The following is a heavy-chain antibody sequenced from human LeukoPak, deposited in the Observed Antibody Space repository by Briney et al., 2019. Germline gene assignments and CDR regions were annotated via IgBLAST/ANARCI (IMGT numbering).Heavy chain of an antibody. D-gene: IGHD1-26*01. Sequence: GGSLRLSCAASGFTFNNYAMSWVRQAPGKGLEWVSTVSGSGAIAYYTDSDKGRFTISIYNSKNTLYLQMSSLKAKDTAVYYCAKDRSIGTYYTFDSWGQGTLVPVSS. V-gene: IGHV3-23*01. J-gene: IGHJ4*02. CDR1: GFTFNNYA. CDR3: AKDRSIGTYYTFDS. CDR2: VSGSGAIA.